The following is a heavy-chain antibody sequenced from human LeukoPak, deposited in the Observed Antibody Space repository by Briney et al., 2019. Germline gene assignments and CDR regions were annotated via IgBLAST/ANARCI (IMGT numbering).Heavy chain of an antibody. V-gene: IGHV4-4*07. D-gene: IGHD2-21*02. J-gene: IGHJ4*02. Sequence: SETLSLTCTVSGGSISSYYWSWIRQPPGKGLEWIGRIYTSGSTNYNPSLKSRVTMSVDTSKNQFSLKLSSVTAADTAVYYCARGLGAYCGGDCYYFDYWGQGTLVTVSS. CDR2: IYTSGST. CDR1: GGSISSYY. CDR3: ARGLGAYCGGDCYYFDY.